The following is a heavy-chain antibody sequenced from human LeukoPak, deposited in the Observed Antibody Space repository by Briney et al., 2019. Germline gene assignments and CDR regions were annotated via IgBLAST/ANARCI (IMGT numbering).Heavy chain of an antibody. CDR1: GGTFSSYA. V-gene: IGHV1-69*13. D-gene: IGHD3-3*01. CDR3: ARGFAYYDFWSGPEPYYYYMDV. J-gene: IGHJ6*03. CDR2: IIPIFGTA. Sequence: SVKVSCKASGGTFSSYASSWVRQAPGQGLEWMGGIIPIFGTANYAQKFQGRVTITADESTSTAYMELSSLRSEDTAVYYCARGFAYYDFWSGPEPYYYYMDVWGKGTTVTVSS.